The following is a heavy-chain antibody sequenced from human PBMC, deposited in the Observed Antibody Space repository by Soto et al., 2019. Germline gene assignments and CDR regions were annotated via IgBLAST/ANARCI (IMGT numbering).Heavy chain of an antibody. D-gene: IGHD6-13*01. CDR1: GYTFSDFS. V-gene: IGHV1-2*04. Sequence: QVHLVQSGAEVRKPGASVKVSCKASGYTFSDFSMHWVRQAPGQVLEWVGWMNPDTGGTNYAQKFQGWVTMTRDTSISTAYMELSRLRSDDTAVYYCARDPYTSSSGYYYGMDVWGQGTTVTVSS. CDR3: ARDPYTSSSGYYYGMDV. CDR2: MNPDTGGT. J-gene: IGHJ6*02.